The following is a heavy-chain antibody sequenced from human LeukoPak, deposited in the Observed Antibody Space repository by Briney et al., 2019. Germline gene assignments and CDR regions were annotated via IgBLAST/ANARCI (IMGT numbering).Heavy chain of an antibody. CDR2: ISAYNGNT. CDR3: ARDADCSSTSCYNFDY. D-gene: IGHD2-2*01. CDR1: GYTFTSYG. Sequence: GASVKVSCKASGYTFTSYGISWVRQAPGQGLEWMGWISAYNGNTNYAQKLQGRVTMTTDTSTSTAYMELRSLRSDDTAVYYCARDADCSSTSCYNFDYWGQGTLVTVSS. V-gene: IGHV1-18*01. J-gene: IGHJ4*02.